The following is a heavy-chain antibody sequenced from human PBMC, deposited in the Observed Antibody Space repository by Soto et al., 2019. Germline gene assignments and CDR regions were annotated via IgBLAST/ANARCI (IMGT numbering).Heavy chain of an antibody. CDR3: ARHEIRMRDSGCFYNGRFDA. CDR2: VSYSGTP. V-gene: IGHV4-39*01. CDR1: GDSISISSIYY. Sequence: PSETLSLTCTVSGDSISISSIYYWGWLRQAPGKGLEWIGSVSYSGTPFYNPSLESRLKISVDRSRTQFSLNLSFVTAADTAVYYCARHEIRMRDSGCFYNGRFDAWGQGTPVTVSS. D-gene: IGHD1-26*01. J-gene: IGHJ5*02.